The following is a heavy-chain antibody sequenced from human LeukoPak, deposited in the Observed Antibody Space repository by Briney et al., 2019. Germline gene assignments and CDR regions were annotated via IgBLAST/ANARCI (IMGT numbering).Heavy chain of an antibody. V-gene: IGHV3-21*01. CDR3: AKVTYGSGTYGAFDY. CDR1: GFTFSNFN. D-gene: IGHD3-10*01. Sequence: GGSLRLSCAASGFTFSNFNMNWVRQAPGKGLEWVSCISSSGYSIYYADSVKGRFTISRDNAKNSLYLQMNSLRAEDTAVYYCAKVTYGSGTYGAFDYWGQGTLVTVSS. J-gene: IGHJ4*02. CDR2: ISSSGYSI.